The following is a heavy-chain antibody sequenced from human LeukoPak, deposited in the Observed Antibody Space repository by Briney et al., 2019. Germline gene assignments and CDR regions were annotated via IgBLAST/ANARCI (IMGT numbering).Heavy chain of an antibody. Sequence: GGSLRLSRAASGFTFSSYGMSWVRQAPGKGLEWVSAISGSGNRTYYADSVKGRFTISRDNSKNTLYLQMNSLRAEDTAVYYCARPTNFYFDYWGQGTLVTVSS. CDR2: ISGSGNRT. CDR1: GFTFSSYG. CDR3: ARPTNFYFDY. D-gene: IGHD1-1*01. V-gene: IGHV3-23*01. J-gene: IGHJ4*02.